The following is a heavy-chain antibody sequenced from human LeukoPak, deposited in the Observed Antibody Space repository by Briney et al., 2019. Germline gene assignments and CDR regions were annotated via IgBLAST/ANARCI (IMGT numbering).Heavy chain of an antibody. D-gene: IGHD3-3*02. Sequence: SETLSLTCAVYGGSFSGYYWSWIRQPPGKGLEWIGEINHSGSTNYNPSLKSRVTISVDTSKNQFSLKLSSVTAADTAVYYCAGLAWYFDYWGQGTLVTVPS. CDR1: GGSFSGYY. CDR3: AGLAWYFDY. V-gene: IGHV4-34*01. CDR2: INHSGST. J-gene: IGHJ4*02.